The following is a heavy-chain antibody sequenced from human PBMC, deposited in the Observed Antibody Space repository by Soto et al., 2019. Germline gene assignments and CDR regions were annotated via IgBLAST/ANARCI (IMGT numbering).Heavy chain of an antibody. D-gene: IGHD1-1*01. Sequence: QVQLVESGGGVVQPGRSLRLSCAASGFTFSRYAMHWVRQAPGQGLEWVAVISYDGSNKYYADSVKGRFTLSRDNSKNTLYLQKNSLRAEDTAVYYCARDRLRYNWNDFPYYYYGMDVWGQGTTVTVSS. CDR1: GFTFSRYA. J-gene: IGHJ6*02. CDR2: ISYDGSNK. CDR3: ARDRLRYNWNDFPYYYYGMDV. V-gene: IGHV3-30-3*01.